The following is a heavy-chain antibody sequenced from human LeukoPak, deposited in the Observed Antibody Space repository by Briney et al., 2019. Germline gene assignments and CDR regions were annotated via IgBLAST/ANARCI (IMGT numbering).Heavy chain of an antibody. CDR3: ARGRPGLASAGIYDF. J-gene: IGHJ4*02. V-gene: IGHV1-8*01. CDR2: MNPNTDKT. Sequence: ASVKVSCKASGYTFTSSDINWVRQATGQGLEWMRWMNPNTDKTGFARNFQGRVTMTKNISISTAYMEVTSLTYEDTAIYYCARGRPGLASAGIYDFWGQGTLITVSS. D-gene: IGHD6-13*01. CDR1: GYTFTSSD.